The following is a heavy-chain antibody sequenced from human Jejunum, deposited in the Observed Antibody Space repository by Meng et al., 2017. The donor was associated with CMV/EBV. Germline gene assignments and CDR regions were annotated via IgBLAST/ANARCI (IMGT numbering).Heavy chain of an antibody. V-gene: IGHV3-33*01. D-gene: IGHD3-22*01. CDR2: LWYDGSRK. Sequence: SGFPLNSYGIHWVRQFPGKGLEWVAVLWYDGSRKYFADSVQGRFSISRDDSKNTVYLQMNSLRAEDTAVYFCARDNDGSSHYSQFDYWGQGTLVTVSS. CDR1: GFPLNSYG. CDR3: ARDNDGSSHYSQFDY. J-gene: IGHJ4*02.